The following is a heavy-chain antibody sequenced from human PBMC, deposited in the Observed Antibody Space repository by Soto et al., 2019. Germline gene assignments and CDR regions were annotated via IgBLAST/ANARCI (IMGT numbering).Heavy chain of an antibody. Sequence: GGSLRLSCAASGFTFSSYAMSWVRQAPGKGLEWVSAISGSGGSTYYADSVKGRFTIPRDNSKNTLYLQMNSLRAEDTAVYYCAKPIRDRYSYGPFDYWGQGTLVTVSS. CDR2: ISGSGGST. V-gene: IGHV3-23*01. CDR1: GFTFSSYA. J-gene: IGHJ4*02. D-gene: IGHD5-18*01. CDR3: AKPIRDRYSYGPFDY.